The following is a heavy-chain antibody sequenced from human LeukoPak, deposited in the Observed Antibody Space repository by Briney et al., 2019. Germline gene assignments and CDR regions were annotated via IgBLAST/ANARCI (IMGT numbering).Heavy chain of an antibody. Sequence: SETLSLTCTDSGGSISGQYWSWIRHPPGKGLEWIGYVSYSGSTAYNPSLKSRVIISIDTSKNQFSLRLSSVTAADTAVYYCARENDRYGRIDYWGQGTQVTVSS. J-gene: IGHJ4*02. D-gene: IGHD5-18*01. CDR3: ARENDRYGRIDY. CDR1: GGSISGQY. V-gene: IGHV4-59*11. CDR2: VSYSGST.